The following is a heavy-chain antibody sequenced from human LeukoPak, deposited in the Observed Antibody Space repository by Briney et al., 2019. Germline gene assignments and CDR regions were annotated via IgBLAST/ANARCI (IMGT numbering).Heavy chain of an antibody. V-gene: IGHV1-69*04. D-gene: IGHD6-13*01. Sequence: ASVKVSCKASGGTFTSYAMSWVRQAPGQGLEWMGRIIPILGIANYAQKFQGRVTITADRSTSTAYMELSRLRSEDTAVYSCARDRPLIAAAGRAFDYWGQGTLVTVSS. CDR1: GGTFTSYA. CDR2: IIPILGIA. CDR3: ARDRPLIAAAGRAFDY. J-gene: IGHJ4*02.